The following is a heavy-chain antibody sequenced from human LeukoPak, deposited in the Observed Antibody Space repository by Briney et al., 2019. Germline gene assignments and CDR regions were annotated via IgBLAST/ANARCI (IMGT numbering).Heavy chain of an antibody. J-gene: IGHJ4*02. V-gene: IGHV3-72*01. CDR1: GFTFSDHF. CDR2: SRNKAKSYTT. Sequence: GGSLSLSCAVSGFTFSDHFLDWVRQAPGKGLEWVGRSRNKAKSYTTEYAASVKGRFTISRDDSEHSLYLQMNSLETEDTAVYYCVRVGSVSGSDYLDYWGQGTLVTVSS. D-gene: IGHD6-19*01. CDR3: VRVGSVSGSDYLDY.